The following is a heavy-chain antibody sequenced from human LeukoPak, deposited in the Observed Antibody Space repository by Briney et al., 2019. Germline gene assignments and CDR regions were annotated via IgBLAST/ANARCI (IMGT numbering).Heavy chain of an antibody. CDR1: GFAFDEHG. D-gene: IGHD2-2*01. CDR2: INWSGGST. J-gene: IGHJ4*02. V-gene: IGHV3-20*04. Sequence: GGSLRLSCTASGFAFDEHGMSWVRQVPGKGVEWVAGINWSGGSTGYADPLRGRFTISRDNAKNSLYLQMHSLRAEATALYYCARAPITSPFYFDYWGQGTLVTVSS. CDR3: ARAPITSPFYFDY.